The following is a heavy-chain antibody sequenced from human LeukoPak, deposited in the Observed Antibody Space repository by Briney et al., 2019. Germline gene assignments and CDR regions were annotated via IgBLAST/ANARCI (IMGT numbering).Heavy chain of an antibody. J-gene: IGHJ6*03. CDR1: GFTFSSYW. CDR2: INGDEREK. V-gene: IGHV3-7*01. Sequence: GGSLRLSCAASGFTFSSYWMSWVRQAPGKGLEWVANINGDEREKYYVDSVKARFTISRDNAKNPLYLQMNSLRAGDTAVYYCARVGFYRGYCSSTSCYSTGSKTYYYYMDVWGKGTTVTVSS. CDR3: ARVGFYRGYCSSTSCYSTGSKTYYYYMDV. D-gene: IGHD2-2*01.